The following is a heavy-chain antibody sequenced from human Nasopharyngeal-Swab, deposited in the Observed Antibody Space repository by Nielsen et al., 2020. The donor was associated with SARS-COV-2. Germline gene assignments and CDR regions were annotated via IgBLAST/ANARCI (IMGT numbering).Heavy chain of an antibody. V-gene: IGHV3-21*01. D-gene: IGHD1-26*01. CDR2: ISSSSSYI. J-gene: IGHJ3*02. CDR1: GFTFSSYS. Sequence: GESLKIACAASGFTFSSYSMNWVSQAPGKGMEWVSSISSSSSYIYYADSVKGRFTISRDNAKNSLYLQMNSLRAEDTAVYYCARDRDGWERRDAFDIWGQGTMVTVSS. CDR3: ARDRDGWERRDAFDI.